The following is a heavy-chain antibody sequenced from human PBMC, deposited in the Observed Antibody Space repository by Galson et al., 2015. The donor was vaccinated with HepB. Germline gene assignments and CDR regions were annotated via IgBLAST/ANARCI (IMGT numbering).Heavy chain of an antibody. D-gene: IGHD3-22*01. Sequence: PALVKPTQPLTLTCTFSGFSLSTSGVGVGWIRQPPGKALEWLALIYWNDDKRYSPSLKSRLTVTKDTSKNQVVLTMTNMDPVDTATYYCAHSTYDSSGYLLIDYWGQGTLVTVSS. J-gene: IGHJ4*02. CDR3: AHSTYDSSGYLLIDY. CDR2: IYWNDDK. V-gene: IGHV2-5*01. CDR1: GFSLSTSGVG.